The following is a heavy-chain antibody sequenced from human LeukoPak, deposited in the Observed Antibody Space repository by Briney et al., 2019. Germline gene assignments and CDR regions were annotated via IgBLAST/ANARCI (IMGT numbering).Heavy chain of an antibody. V-gene: IGHV3-21*01. Sequence: PGGSLRLSCAAPGFTFSSYSMNWVRQAPGKGLEWVSSISSSSSYIYYADSVKGRFTISRDNAKNSLYLQMNSLRAEDTAVYYCARANKGGWLLDYWGQGTLVTVSS. CDR3: ARANKGGWLLDY. J-gene: IGHJ4*02. CDR1: GFTFSSYS. CDR2: ISSSSSYI. D-gene: IGHD6-19*01.